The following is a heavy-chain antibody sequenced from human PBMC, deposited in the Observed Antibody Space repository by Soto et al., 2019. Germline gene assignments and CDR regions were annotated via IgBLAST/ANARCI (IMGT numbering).Heavy chain of an antibody. CDR1: EGTFSSNA. V-gene: IGHV1-69*12. Sequence: QVQLVQSGAEVKKPGSSVKVSCKASEGTFSSNAISWVRQAPGQGLEWMGGIIPIFGTTNYAQKFQGRVTITADESTSTAYMELSSLRSEDTAVYYCARDKGYSSDWRYYYYGMDVWGQGTTVTVSS. J-gene: IGHJ6*02. CDR3: ARDKGYSSDWRYYYYGMDV. D-gene: IGHD6-19*01. CDR2: IIPIFGTT.